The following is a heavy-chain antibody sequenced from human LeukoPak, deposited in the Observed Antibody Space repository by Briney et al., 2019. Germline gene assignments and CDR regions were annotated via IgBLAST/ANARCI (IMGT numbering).Heavy chain of an antibody. CDR3: ARLPGYCSSNSCYPDY. CDR2: ISYDGSRK. D-gene: IGHD2-2*01. V-gene: IGHV3-30-3*01. CDR1: GFAFSSYS. Sequence: GGSLRLSCVASGFAFSSYSMHWVRQAPGKGLEWVAVISYDGSRKYDADSVKGRFTISRDNSKNTLYLQMNSLRTEDTAVYYCARLPGYCSSNSCYPDYWGQGTLVTVSS. J-gene: IGHJ4*02.